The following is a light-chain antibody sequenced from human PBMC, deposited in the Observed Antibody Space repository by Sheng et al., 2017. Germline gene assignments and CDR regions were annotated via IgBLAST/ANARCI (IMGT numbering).Light chain of an antibody. J-gene: IGKJ3*01. Sequence: EMVLTQSPGTLSLSPGERATLSCRASQSVSSKIAWYQQKRGQAPRLLIYGASSRATGIPDRFSGSGSGTDFALTISRLEPEDFAVYYCQQYHSSPFTFGPGTKVDI. CDR1: QSVSSK. CDR2: GAS. CDR3: QQYHSSPFT. V-gene: IGKV3-20*01.